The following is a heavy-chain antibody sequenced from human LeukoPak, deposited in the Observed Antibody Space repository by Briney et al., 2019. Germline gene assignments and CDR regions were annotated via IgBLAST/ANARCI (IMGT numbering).Heavy chain of an antibody. CDR2: INHSGST. V-gene: IGHV4-34*01. Sequence: SETLSLTCGVYGGSFSGYYWSWIRQPPGKGLEWIGEINHSGSTNYNPSLKSRVTISGDTSKNQFSLQLSSVPAADTAVYYGARGLGYCSGGSCSLGAFDIWGQGTMVTVSS. CDR3: ARGLGYCSGGSCSLGAFDI. J-gene: IGHJ3*02. CDR1: GGSFSGYY. D-gene: IGHD2-15*01.